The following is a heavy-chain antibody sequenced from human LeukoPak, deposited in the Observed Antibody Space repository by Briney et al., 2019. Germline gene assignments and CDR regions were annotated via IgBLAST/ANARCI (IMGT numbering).Heavy chain of an antibody. CDR1: GFNFSSYS. CDR3: ANLKPPAPDCLDI. Sequence: SGGSLRHSCAASGFNFSSYSMNWVRQAPGKGLEWVSYISSSGSTIYYAGSVKGRFTISRDNAQNSLYLQMNSLRAEDTAVYYCANLKPPAPDCLDIWGQGTLITVPS. J-gene: IGHJ3*02. D-gene: IGHD1-14*01. V-gene: IGHV3-48*01. CDR2: ISSSGSTI.